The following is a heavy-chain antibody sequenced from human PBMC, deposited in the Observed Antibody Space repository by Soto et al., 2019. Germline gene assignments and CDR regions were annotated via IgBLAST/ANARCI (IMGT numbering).Heavy chain of an antibody. CDR3: ARGVFYNYDSAGFSPDY. J-gene: IGHJ4*02. CDR1: GFTSSNYV. Sequence: LRLSCEASGFTSSNYVMHWVRQAPGKGLAWVALISYDGRKKNYADSVKGRFIISRDNSKNTLYLQMNGLRAEDTAVYYCARGVFYNYDSAGFSPDYWGQGTLVTVSS. V-gene: IGHV3-30*04. D-gene: IGHD3-22*01. CDR2: ISYDGRKK.